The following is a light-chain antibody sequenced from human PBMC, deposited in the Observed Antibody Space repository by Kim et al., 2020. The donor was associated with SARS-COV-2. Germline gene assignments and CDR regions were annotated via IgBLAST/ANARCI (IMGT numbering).Light chain of an antibody. CDR1: ETIRTW. Sequence: DIQLTQSPSTLAASVGDRVTITCRASETIRTWLAWYQQKPGKAPNLLIYKASTLESGVPSRFSGSGSGTEFTLTISSLQPDDFATFYCQQYNGYPLTFGGGTKVDIK. J-gene: IGKJ4*01. CDR2: KAS. V-gene: IGKV1-5*03. CDR3: QQYNGYPLT.